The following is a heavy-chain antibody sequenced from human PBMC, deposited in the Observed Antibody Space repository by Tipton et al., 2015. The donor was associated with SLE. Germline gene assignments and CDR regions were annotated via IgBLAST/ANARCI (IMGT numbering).Heavy chain of an antibody. V-gene: IGHV3-48*01. CDR3: VRRFDY. J-gene: IGHJ4*02. CDR1: GFTFSNYS. CDR2: ISSSSRRI. Sequence: SLRLSCAASGFTFSNYSMNWVRQAPGKGLEWVSYISSSSRRIYHADSVKGRFTISRDNAKNSLYLLMNSLRAEDTAVYYCVRRFDYWGQGTLVTVSS.